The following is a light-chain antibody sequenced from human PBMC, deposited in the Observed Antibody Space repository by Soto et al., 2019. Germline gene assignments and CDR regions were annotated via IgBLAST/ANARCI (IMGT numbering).Light chain of an antibody. CDR3: QSYDSSLSGYV. Sequence: QSVPTQPPSVSGAPGQRVTISCTGSSSNIGAGYDVHWYQQLPGTAPKLLIYGNSNRPSGVPDRFSGSKSGPSASLAITGLQAEDEADYYCQSYDSSLSGYVFGTGTKVTVL. V-gene: IGLV1-40*01. CDR2: GNS. J-gene: IGLJ1*01. CDR1: SSNIGAGYD.